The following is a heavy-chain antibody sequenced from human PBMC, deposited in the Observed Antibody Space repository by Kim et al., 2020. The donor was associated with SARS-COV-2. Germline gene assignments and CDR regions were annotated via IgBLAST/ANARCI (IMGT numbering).Heavy chain of an antibody. J-gene: IGHJ5*02. D-gene: IGHD3-10*01. CDR2: IYPGDSET. CDR3: ARHDQGTGTYYYGSGGYFDP. Sequence: GESLKISCKGSGYSFSSYWIGWVRQKPGKDLEWMGIIYPGDSETRYSPSFQGQVTISADKSISTAYLQWSSLKASDTAMYYCARHDQGTGTYYYGSGGYFDPWGQGTLVTVSS. CDR1: GYSFSSYW. V-gene: IGHV5-51*01.